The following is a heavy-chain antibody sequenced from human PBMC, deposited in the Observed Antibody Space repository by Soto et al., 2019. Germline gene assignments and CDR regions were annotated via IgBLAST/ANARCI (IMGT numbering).Heavy chain of an antibody. V-gene: IGHV4-31*03. D-gene: IGHD6-6*01. CDR1: GDSISSGTYY. CDR2: IFYSGST. J-gene: IGHJ5*02. CDR3: ARVKSNSSGGWFDP. Sequence: RSLTCTVSGDSISSGTYYWSWVRQHPGKGLEWIGYIFYSGSTYSNPSLQSRVTISVDTSNNQFSLNLNSVTAADTAVYYCARVKSNSSGGWFDPWGQGTLVTVSS.